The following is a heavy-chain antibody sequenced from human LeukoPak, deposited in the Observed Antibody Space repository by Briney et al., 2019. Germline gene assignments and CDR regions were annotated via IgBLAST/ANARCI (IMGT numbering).Heavy chain of an antibody. Sequence: SVKVSCKASGGTFSSYAISWVRQAPGQGLECMGGIIPIFGTANYAQKFQGRVTITTDESTSTAYMELSSLRSEDTAVYYCAMAYCGGDCQYYFDYWGQGTLVTVSS. D-gene: IGHD2-21*01. V-gene: IGHV1-69*05. CDR3: AMAYCGGDCQYYFDY. CDR2: IIPIFGTA. CDR1: GGTFSSYA. J-gene: IGHJ4*02.